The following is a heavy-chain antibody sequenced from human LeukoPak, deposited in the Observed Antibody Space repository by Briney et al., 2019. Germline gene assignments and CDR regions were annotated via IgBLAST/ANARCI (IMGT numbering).Heavy chain of an antibody. V-gene: IGHV1-46*01. CDR3: ARDTVGYCSSTSCPYGMDV. Sequence: ASVKVSCKASGYTFTSYYMHWVRQAPGQGLEWMGIINPSGGSTSYAQKFQGRVTMTRDTSTSTVYMELSSLRSEDTAVYYCARDTVGYCSSTSCPYGMDVRGKGTTVTVSS. D-gene: IGHD2-2*01. J-gene: IGHJ6*04. CDR2: INPSGGST. CDR1: GYTFTSYY.